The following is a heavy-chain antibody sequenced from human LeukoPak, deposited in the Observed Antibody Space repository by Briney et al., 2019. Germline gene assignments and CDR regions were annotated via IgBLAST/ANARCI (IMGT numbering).Heavy chain of an antibody. D-gene: IGHD2-21*02. J-gene: IGHJ4*02. CDR3: ASRRTAYCGGDCPEGY. Sequence: GGSLRLSCAASGFTFSSYAMHWVRQAPGKGLEWVAVISYDGSNKYYADSVKGRFTISRDNSKNTLYLQMNSLRAEDTAVYYCASRRTAYCGGDCPEGYWGQGTLVTVSS. V-gene: IGHV3-30*04. CDR1: GFTFSSYA. CDR2: ISYDGSNK.